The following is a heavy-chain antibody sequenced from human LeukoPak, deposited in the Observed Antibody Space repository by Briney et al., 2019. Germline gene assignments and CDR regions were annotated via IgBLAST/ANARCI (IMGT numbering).Heavy chain of an antibody. CDR1: GFTVSTNY. Sequence: GGSLRLSCAASGFTVSTNYMTWVRQAPGKGLEWVSVIYSGGSTYYADSVKGRFTISRDNSKNTLYLRMNSLRAEDTAVYYCARVGYSYAFDVWGQGTMVTVSS. CDR3: ARVGYSYAFDV. V-gene: IGHV3-66*01. D-gene: IGHD1-1*01. CDR2: IYSGGST. J-gene: IGHJ3*01.